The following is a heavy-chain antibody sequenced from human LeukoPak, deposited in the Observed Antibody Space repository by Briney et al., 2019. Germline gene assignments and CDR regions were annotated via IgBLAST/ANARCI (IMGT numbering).Heavy chain of an antibody. CDR2: IYHSGST. CDR3: ARASRYYHMLTGYYLSAFDY. D-gene: IGHD3-9*01. V-gene: IGHV4-39*01. CDR1: GGSISNSDYY. Sequence: SATLSLTCTVSGGSISNSDYYWGWIRHPPGKGLEWIGSIYHSGSTYYNPSLRSRVTISVDTSKKQFSLKLSSVTAADTAVYYCARASRYYHMLTGYYLSAFDYWGQGTLVTVSS. J-gene: IGHJ4*02.